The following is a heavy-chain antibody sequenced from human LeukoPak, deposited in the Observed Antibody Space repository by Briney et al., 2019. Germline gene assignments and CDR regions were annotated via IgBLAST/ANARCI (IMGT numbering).Heavy chain of an antibody. Sequence: SETLSLTCTVSGYSISSGYYWGWIRQPPGKGLEWIGSIYASGSTTYNPSLKSRVTMAVDTSKTQFSLKLSSVTAADTAVYYCARDSGTTGEVKFDPWGQGTLVTVSA. CDR1: GYSISSGYY. CDR2: IYASGST. D-gene: IGHD3-10*01. J-gene: IGHJ5*02. V-gene: IGHV4-38-2*02. CDR3: ARDSGTTGEVKFDP.